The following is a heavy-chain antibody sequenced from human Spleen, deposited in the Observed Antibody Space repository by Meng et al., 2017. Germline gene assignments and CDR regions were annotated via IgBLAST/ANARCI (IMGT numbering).Heavy chain of an antibody. CDR2: IIPIFGTA. J-gene: IGHJ4*02. V-gene: IGHV1-69*01. D-gene: IGHD4-17*01. CDR3: ARDLGLTTVTTGEYYFDY. CDR1: GGPFSIYA. Sequence: AEVENPGSSVKVPCKASGGPFSIYAISWVRQAPGQGLEWMGGIIPIFGTANYAQKFQGRVTITADESTSTAYMELSSLRSEDTAVYYCARDLGLTTVTTGEYYFDYWGQGTLVTVSS.